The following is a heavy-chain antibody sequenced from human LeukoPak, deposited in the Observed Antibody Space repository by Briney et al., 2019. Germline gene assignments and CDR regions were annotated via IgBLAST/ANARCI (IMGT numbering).Heavy chain of an antibody. V-gene: IGHV3-48*01. CDR1: GFTFSSYS. CDR2: ISSSSSTI. J-gene: IGHJ4*02. D-gene: IGHD4-11*01. Sequence: GGSLRLSCAASGFTFSSYSMNWVRQAPGKGLEWVSYISSSSSTIYYADSVKGRFTISRDNAKNSLYLQMNSLRAEDTAVYYCAREDMTTFDYWGQGTLVTVSS. CDR3: AREDMTTFDY.